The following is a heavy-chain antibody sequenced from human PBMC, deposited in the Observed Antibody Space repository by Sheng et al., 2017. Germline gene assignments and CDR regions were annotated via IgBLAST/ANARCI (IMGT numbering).Heavy chain of an antibody. V-gene: IGHV4-4*07. D-gene: IGHD3-3*01. CDR1: VAPSVVTT. Sequence: QVQLQESGPGLVKAFRRPCPSPALSLVAPSVVTTGAGSGSPPGRDWSGLGVSIPVGAPTTTPPSKSRVTMSVDTSKNQFSLKLSSVTAADTAVYYCAREVRFLEWLPLMDVWGKGTTVTVSS. CDR3: AREVRFLEWLPLMDV. J-gene: IGHJ6*04. CDR2: SIPVGAP.